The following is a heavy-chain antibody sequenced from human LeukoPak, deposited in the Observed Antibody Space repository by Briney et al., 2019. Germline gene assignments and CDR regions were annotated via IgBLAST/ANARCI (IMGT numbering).Heavy chain of an antibody. V-gene: IGHV3-23*01. CDR3: ARDKSYFGSGNYHYFDS. J-gene: IGHJ4*02. CDR1: GFTFSRYA. CDR2: ISHNSGST. D-gene: IGHD3-10*01. Sequence: GGSLRLSCAASGFTFSRYAMSWVRQAPGKGLEWVSAISHNSGSTYYAASVKGRFTISRDNSKNTVYLQMNSLKPEDTALYYCARDKSYFGSGNYHYFDSWGQGALVIVSS.